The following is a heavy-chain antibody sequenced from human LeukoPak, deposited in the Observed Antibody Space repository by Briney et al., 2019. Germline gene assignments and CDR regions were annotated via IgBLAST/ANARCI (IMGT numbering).Heavy chain of an antibody. V-gene: IGHV1-69*06. J-gene: IGHJ4*02. Sequence: SVKVSCKASGGTFSSYAISWVRQAPGQGLEWMGGIIPIFGTANYAQKFQGRVTITADKSTSTAYMELSSLRSAATAVYYCARDQYYGSGSHYNGGDYCGQGTLVTVSS. CDR3: ARDQYYGSGSHYNGGDY. D-gene: IGHD3-10*01. CDR1: GGTFSSYA. CDR2: IIPIFGTA.